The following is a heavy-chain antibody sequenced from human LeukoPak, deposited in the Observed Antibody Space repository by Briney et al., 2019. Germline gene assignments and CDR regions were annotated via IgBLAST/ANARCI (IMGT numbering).Heavy chain of an antibody. Sequence: SQTLSLTCAISGDSVSSKSAAWNWIRQSPSRGLEWLGRTYYTSKWHSEFAVSVKSRISINPDISRNQFSLQLSSVTPEDTAVYYCARMVGADPDYWGQGTLVTVSS. D-gene: IGHD2-8*01. V-gene: IGHV6-1*01. J-gene: IGHJ4*02. CDR3: ARMVGADPDY. CDR1: GDSVSSKSAA. CDR2: TYYTSKWHS.